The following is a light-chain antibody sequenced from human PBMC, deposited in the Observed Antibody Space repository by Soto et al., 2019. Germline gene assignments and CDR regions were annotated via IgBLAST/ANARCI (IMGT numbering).Light chain of an antibody. CDR3: QQYNNWPQKT. CDR2: GTS. V-gene: IGKV3-15*01. Sequence: EIVMTQSPATLSVSPGERATLSCRASQSVSSNLAWYQHKPGQAPRFLIYGTSTRATGIPARFSGSGSGTEFTLTISSLQSEDFAVYYCQQYNNWPQKTFGQGTKVDI. CDR1: QSVSSN. J-gene: IGKJ1*01.